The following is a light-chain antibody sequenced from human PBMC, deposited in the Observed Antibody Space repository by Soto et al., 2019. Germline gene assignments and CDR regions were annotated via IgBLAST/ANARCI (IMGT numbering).Light chain of an antibody. CDR2: AAS. V-gene: IGKV1-39*01. CDR1: QSISSY. J-gene: IGKJ2*01. Sequence: DLQMTQSPSSLSASVGDRVTITCRASQSISSYLYWYQQKPGTAPKLLIYAASNLQSGVPSRFSGSESGSDFTLTISSLQPEDFATYYCQQGYSTPYTFGQGTRLEIK. CDR3: QQGYSTPYT.